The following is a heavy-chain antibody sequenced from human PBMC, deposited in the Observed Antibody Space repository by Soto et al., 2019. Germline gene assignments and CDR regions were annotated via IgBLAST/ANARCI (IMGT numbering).Heavy chain of an antibody. CDR2: IIPIFGTA. CDR3: ARDIGDTYYYFWSGLGD. Sequence: QVQLVQSGAEVKKPGSSVKVSCKASGGTFSSYAISWVRQAPGQGLEWRGGIIPIFGTANYAQKFQGRVTITADESTSTAYMELSSLRSEDTAVYYCARDIGDTYYYFWSGLGDWGQGTLVTVSS. J-gene: IGHJ4*02. CDR1: GGTFSSYA. V-gene: IGHV1-69*01. D-gene: IGHD3-3*01.